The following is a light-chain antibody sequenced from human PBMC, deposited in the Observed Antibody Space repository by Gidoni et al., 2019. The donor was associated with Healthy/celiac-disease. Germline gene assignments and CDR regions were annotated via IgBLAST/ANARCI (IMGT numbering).Light chain of an antibody. CDR1: QSVCSY. CDR3: QQRSNWPLT. V-gene: IGKV3-11*01. J-gene: IGKJ4*01. Sequence: VLTLSPATLSLSPGERATLSCSASQSVCSYLSWYQQTPDQTPSHLVYDASTRATGFPARFSGNESGTDFSLTISSLEPEDFAVYYCQQRSNWPLTFGGGTKVEIK. CDR2: DAS.